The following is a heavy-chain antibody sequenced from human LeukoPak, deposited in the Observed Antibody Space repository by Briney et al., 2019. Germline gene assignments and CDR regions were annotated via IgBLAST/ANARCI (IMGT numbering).Heavy chain of an antibody. D-gene: IGHD3-10*01. Sequence: ASVKVSCKASGYTFTGYYMHWVRQAPGQGLEWMGWINPNSGGTNYAQKFQGRVTMTRDASISTAYMELSRLRSDDTAVYYCARVARRGYGSGSYSFDYRGQGTLVTVSS. CDR1: GYTFTGYY. CDR2: INPNSGGT. V-gene: IGHV1-2*02. CDR3: ARVARRGYGSGSYSFDY. J-gene: IGHJ4*02.